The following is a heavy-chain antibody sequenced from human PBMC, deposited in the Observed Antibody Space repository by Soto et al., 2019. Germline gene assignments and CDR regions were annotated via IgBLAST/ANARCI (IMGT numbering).Heavy chain of an antibody. CDR2: IKSKTDGGTT. CDR1: GFTFSNAW. Sequence: GGSLRLSCAASGFTFSNAWMNWVRQAPGKGLEWVGRIKSKTDGGTTDYAAPVKGRFTISRDDSKNTLYLQMNSLKTEDTAVYYCTTPTSPYSLYSSSWYSIYWFDPWGQGTLVTVSS. J-gene: IGHJ5*02. CDR3: TTPTSPYSLYSSSWYSIYWFDP. V-gene: IGHV3-15*07. D-gene: IGHD6-13*01.